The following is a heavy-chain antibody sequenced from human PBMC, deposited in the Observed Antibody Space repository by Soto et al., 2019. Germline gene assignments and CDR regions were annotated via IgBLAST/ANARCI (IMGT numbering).Heavy chain of an antibody. V-gene: IGHV1-46*01. CDR1: GYTFTSYY. D-gene: IGHD6-13*01. J-gene: IGHJ4*02. Sequence: QVQLVQSGAEVKKPGASVKVSCKTSGYTFTSYYIHWVRQAPGQGLEWMGIINPSGGGTTYAQKFQGRVTMTRDTSTSTVYMELGSLRSEDTAVYYCARPADTMGWYCFDYWGQGTLVTVSS. CDR2: INPSGGGT. CDR3: ARPADTMGWYCFDY.